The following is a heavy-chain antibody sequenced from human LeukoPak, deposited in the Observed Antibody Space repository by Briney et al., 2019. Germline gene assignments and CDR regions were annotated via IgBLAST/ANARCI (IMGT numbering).Heavy chain of an antibody. CDR3: ARGYCSGNSCRLFDY. CDR1: GFTFDDYG. J-gene: IGHJ4*02. CDR2: VTWNAGST. D-gene: IGHD2-15*01. Sequence: GGALRLSCAASGFTFDDYGRAWVRQPPGKGLEWISGVTWNAGSTGYADSVKGRFTISRDNAKSSLYLQMNSLRAEETALYYCARGYCSGNSCRLFDYWGQGALVTVSS. V-gene: IGHV3-20*04.